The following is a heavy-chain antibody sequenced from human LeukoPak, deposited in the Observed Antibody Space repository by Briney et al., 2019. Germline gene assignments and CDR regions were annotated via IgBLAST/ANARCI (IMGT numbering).Heavy chain of an antibody. V-gene: IGHV1-18*04. D-gene: IGHD6-13*01. Sequence: ASVKVSCKASGYTFTSYGISWVRQAPGQGLEWMGWISAYNGNTNYAQKLQGRVTMTTDTSTSTAYLELRSLRSDDTAVYYCARVYSSGWYGWFDPWGEGTLVTVSS. CDR1: GYTFTSYG. J-gene: IGHJ5*02. CDR2: ISAYNGNT. CDR3: ARVYSSGWYGWFDP.